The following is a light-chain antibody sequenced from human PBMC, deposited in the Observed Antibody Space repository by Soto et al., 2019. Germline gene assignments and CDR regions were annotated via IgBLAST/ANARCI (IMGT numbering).Light chain of an antibody. J-gene: IGKJ4*01. Sequence: DIQMTQSPSSLSASVGDRVTITCRASQSIGRNLNWYQQKPGKAPNLLIYKASTLKSGVPSRFSGSGSGTEFTLTISSLQPDDFATYYCQQTYSTPLTFGGGTKVDIK. CDR2: KAS. CDR3: QQTYSTPLT. CDR1: QSIGRN. V-gene: IGKV1-39*01.